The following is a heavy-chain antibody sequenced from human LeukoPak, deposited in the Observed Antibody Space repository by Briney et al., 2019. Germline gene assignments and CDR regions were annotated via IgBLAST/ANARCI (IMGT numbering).Heavy chain of an antibody. Sequence: GGSLRLSCAASGFTFSDYYMNWIRQAPGKGLEWVSVIYSGGSTYYADSVKGRFTISRDNSKNTLYLQMNSLRAEDTAVYYCAREAYKMATIYWGQGTLVTVSS. D-gene: IGHD5-24*01. CDR3: AREAYKMATIY. J-gene: IGHJ4*02. CDR1: GFTFSDYY. CDR2: IYSGGST. V-gene: IGHV3-66*01.